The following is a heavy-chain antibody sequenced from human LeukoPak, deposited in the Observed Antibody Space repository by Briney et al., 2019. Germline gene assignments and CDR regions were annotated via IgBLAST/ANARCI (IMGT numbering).Heavy chain of an antibody. CDR3: ARARRIFRSKGSSSVVGYYYYYMDV. CDR2: INHSGST. Sequence: SETLSLTCAVYGGSFSGYYWSWIRQPPGKGLEWIGEINHSGSTNYNPSLKSRVTISVDTSKNQFSLKLSSVTAADTAVYYCARARRIFRSKGSSSVVGYYYYYMDVWGKGTTVTVSS. J-gene: IGHJ6*03. CDR1: GGSFSGYY. D-gene: IGHD6-6*01. V-gene: IGHV4-34*01.